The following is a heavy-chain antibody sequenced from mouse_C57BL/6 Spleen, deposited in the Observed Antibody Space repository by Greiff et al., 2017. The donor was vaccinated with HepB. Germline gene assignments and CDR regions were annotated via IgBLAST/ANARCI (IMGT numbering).Heavy chain of an antibody. D-gene: IGHD2-1*01. V-gene: IGHV1-69*01. CDR3: ARWRGKYFDY. Sequence: VQLQQPGAELVMPGASVKLSCKASGYTFTSYWMHWVKQRPGQGLEWIGEIDPSDSYTNYNQKFKGKSTLTVDKSSSTAYMQLSSLTSEDSAVYYCARWRGKYFDYWGQGTTLTVSS. J-gene: IGHJ2*01. CDR1: GYTFTSYW. CDR2: IDPSDSYT.